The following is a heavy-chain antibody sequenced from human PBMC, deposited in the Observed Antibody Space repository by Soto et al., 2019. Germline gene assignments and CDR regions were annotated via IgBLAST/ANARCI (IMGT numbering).Heavy chain of an antibody. Sequence: PGGSLRLSCAASGFTFSSYAMSWVRQAPGKGLEWVSAISGSGGSTYYADSVKGRFTISRDNSKNTLYLQMNSLRAEDTAVYYCAKDLFSGNAYYYYGMDVWGQGTTVTVSS. V-gene: IGHV3-23*01. CDR2: ISGSGGST. CDR1: GFTFSSYA. D-gene: IGHD3-10*02. J-gene: IGHJ6*02. CDR3: AKDLFSGNAYYYYGMDV.